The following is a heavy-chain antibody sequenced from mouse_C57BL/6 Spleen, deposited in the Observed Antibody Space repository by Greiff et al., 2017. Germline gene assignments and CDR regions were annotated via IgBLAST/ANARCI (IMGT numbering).Heavy chain of an antibody. V-gene: IGHV1-22*01. D-gene: IGHD1-1*01. J-gene: IGHJ2*01. CDR3: ALAAVVAPLGY. CDR1: GYTFTDYN. CDR2: INPNNGGT. Sequence: EVQLQQSGPELVKPGASVKMSCKASGYTFTDYNMHWVKQSHGKSLEWIGYINPNNGGTSYNQKFKGKATLTVNKSSSTAYMELRSLTSEDSAVYYCALAAVVAPLGYWGQGTTLTVSS.